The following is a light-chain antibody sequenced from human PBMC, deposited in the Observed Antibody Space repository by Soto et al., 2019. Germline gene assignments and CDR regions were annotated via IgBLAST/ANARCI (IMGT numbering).Light chain of an antibody. CDR1: SSNIAAGYD. CDR2: GNS. V-gene: IGLV1-40*01. Sequence: QSVLTQPPSVSGAPGQSVTISGTGSSSNIAAGYDVRWYDQLPGTAPKLLIYGNSNRRSGVPDRFSGSKSGTSASLAITGLQAEDEADYSCQSYDSSLSGYVFGTGTKVTVL. J-gene: IGLJ1*01. CDR3: QSYDSSLSGYV.